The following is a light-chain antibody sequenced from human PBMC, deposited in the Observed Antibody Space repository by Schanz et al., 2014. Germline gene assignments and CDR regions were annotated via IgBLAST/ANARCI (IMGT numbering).Light chain of an antibody. CDR1: QSVSSN. CDR3: QQDYDRPYT. CDR2: AVS. V-gene: IGKV3D-15*01. Sequence: EIVMTQSPATLSVSPGERATLSCRASQSVSSNLAWYQQKPGQAPRLLIYAVSSRATGIPDRFSGSGSGTDFTLTITGLMPEDSAVYYCQQDYDRPYTFGQGTKLDIK. J-gene: IGKJ2*01.